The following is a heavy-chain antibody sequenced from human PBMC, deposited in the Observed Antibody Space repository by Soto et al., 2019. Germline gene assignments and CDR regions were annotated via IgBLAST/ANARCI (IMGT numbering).Heavy chain of an antibody. CDR1: GFTFSSYW. Sequence: EVQLVESGGGLVQPGGSLRLSCAASGFTFSSYWMHWVRQAPGKGLVWVSRINSDGSSTCYADSVKGRFTISRDNAKNTLYRQMNSLRAEDTAVYYCARGGSLNWYFELWGRGTLVTVS. V-gene: IGHV3-74*01. D-gene: IGHD1-26*01. J-gene: IGHJ2*01. CDR2: INSDGSST. CDR3: ARGGSLNWYFEL.